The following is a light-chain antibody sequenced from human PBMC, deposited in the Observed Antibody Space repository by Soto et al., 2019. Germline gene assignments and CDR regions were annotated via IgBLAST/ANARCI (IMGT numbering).Light chain of an antibody. CDR3: ETWDSNTRV. V-gene: IGLV4-60*02. CDR1: SGHSSYI. Sequence: QLVLTQSSSASASLGSSVKLTCTLSSGHSSYIIAWHQQQPGKAPRYLMKLEGSGSYNKGSGVPDRFSGSSSGADRYLTISNLQFDAEANYYCETWDSNTRVFGGGTKVTVL. CDR2: LEGSGSY. J-gene: IGLJ2*01.